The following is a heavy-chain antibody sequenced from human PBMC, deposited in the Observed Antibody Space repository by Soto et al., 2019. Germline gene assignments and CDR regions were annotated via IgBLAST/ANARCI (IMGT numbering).Heavy chain of an antibody. V-gene: IGHV1-69*01. D-gene: IGHD2-21*02. Sequence: QVQLVQSGTEVKTPASSVKVSCKASGGSFSKFAINWVRQAPGQGLEWMAGIIPTLGTTDYAHKFQGRVTITADEATRTAYMELSGLRSEDTAVYYCARDDATHCGDDCYRYFYYGMDVWGQGTTGTVSS. CDR2: IIPTLGTT. J-gene: IGHJ6*02. CDR3: ARDDATHCGDDCYRYFYYGMDV. CDR1: GGSFSKFA.